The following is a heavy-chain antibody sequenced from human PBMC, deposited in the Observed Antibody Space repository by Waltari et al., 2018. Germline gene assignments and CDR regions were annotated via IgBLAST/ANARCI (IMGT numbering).Heavy chain of an antibody. CDR1: GFTFSNFW. CDR3: ARHYSSGWYFNYYGMDV. V-gene: IGHV4-34*01. Sequence: VQLVESGGGLVQPGGSLRPSCAASGFTFSNFWMNWVRQAPGKGLEWIGEINHSGSTNYNPSLKSRVTISVDTSKNQFSLKLSSVTAADTAVYYCARHYSSGWYFNYYGMDVWGQGTTVTVSS. CDR2: INHSGST. D-gene: IGHD6-19*01. J-gene: IGHJ6*02.